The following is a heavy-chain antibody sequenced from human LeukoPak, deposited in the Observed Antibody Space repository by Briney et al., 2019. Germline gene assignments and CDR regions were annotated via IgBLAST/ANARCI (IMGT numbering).Heavy chain of an antibody. Sequence: PGGSLRLSCAASGFTSDDYGMSWVRQVPGKGLEWVSGIHRNGGRTSYAASVKGRFTISRDNAKNTLYLQMNSLRVEDTAIYHCTRGNSNFDYWGQGTLVTVSS. D-gene: IGHD1-7*01. J-gene: IGHJ4*02. CDR3: TRGNSNFDY. V-gene: IGHV3-20*01. CDR1: GFTSDDYG. CDR2: IHRNGGRT.